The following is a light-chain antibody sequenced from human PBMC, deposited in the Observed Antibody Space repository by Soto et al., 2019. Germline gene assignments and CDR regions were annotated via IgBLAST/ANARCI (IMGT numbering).Light chain of an antibody. CDR1: QEIGRR. V-gene: IGKV1D-16*02. J-gene: IGKJ1*01. CDR2: AAS. CDR3: QEYNYWPIT. Sequence: DSHISLSPTTVSASIGDQANINCRARQEIGRRLSWLQKQPGKPTNYLIQAASRLQGGVASTCGGSGAGTDFTTTINRLQAEDVAVYCSQEYNYWPITFGQGTKVDIK.